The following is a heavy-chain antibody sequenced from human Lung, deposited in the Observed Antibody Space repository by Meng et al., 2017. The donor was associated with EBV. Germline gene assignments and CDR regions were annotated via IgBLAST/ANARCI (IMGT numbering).Heavy chain of an antibody. CDR3: ARGATSVFDL. Sequence: QVTLQQSGPGLVKPSPTLSHTCVISWDSVSSSSAAWTWIRQSPSRGLEWLGRTYYRSKWYNDYAVFVKSRITINPDTSKNQFSLQLNSVTPEDTAAYYCARGATSVFDLWGRGTLVTVSS. V-gene: IGHV6-1*01. CDR1: WDSVSSSSAA. J-gene: IGHJ2*01. CDR2: TYYRSKWYN.